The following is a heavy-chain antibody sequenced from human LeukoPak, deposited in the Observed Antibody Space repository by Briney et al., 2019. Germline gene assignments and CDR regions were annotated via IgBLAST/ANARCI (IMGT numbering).Heavy chain of an antibody. CDR3: AKCPEPAKVDY. Sequence: GASLRLSCAASGFTFSSYAMSWVRQAPGKGLEWVSAISGSGGSTYYADSVKGRFTISRDNSKNTLHLQMNSLRAEDTAVYYCAKCPEPAKVDYWGQGTLVTVSS. J-gene: IGHJ4*02. CDR1: GFTFSSYA. V-gene: IGHV3-23*01. D-gene: IGHD6-25*01. CDR2: ISGSGGST.